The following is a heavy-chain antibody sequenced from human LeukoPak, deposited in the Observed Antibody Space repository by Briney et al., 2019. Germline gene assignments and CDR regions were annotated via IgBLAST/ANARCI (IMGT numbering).Heavy chain of an antibody. CDR3: ARDGSGSYSWFDP. Sequence: GGSLRLSCAASGFTFSSYAMHWVRQVPDKGLEWVAVISYDGSNKYYADSVKGRFTISRDNSKNTLYLQMNSLRAEDTAVYYCARDGSGSYSWFDPWGQGTLVTVSS. J-gene: IGHJ5*02. V-gene: IGHV3-30-3*01. CDR2: ISYDGSNK. D-gene: IGHD1-26*01. CDR1: GFTFSSYA.